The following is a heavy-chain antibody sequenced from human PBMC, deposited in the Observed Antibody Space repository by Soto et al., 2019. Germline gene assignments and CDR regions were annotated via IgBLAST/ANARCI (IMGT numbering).Heavy chain of an antibody. D-gene: IGHD3-10*01. CDR2: ISGSGGST. Sequence: GGSLRLSCAASGFTFSTYAMTWVRQAPGKGLEWVSSISGSGGSTYYADSVKGRFTISRDNSKNTLYLQMNSLRAEDTAVYYCAKNNMVLRPLFDYWGQGTPVTSPQ. CDR1: GFTFSTYA. V-gene: IGHV3-23*01. J-gene: IGHJ4*02. CDR3: AKNNMVLRPLFDY.